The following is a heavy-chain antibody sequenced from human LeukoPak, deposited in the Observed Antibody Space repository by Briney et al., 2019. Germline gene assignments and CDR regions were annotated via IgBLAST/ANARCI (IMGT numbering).Heavy chain of an antibody. CDR1: GYSFTNYW. CDR2: IFPGDSDT. D-gene: IGHD3-10*01. V-gene: IGHV5-51*01. J-gene: IGHJ4*02. CDR3: ARLQSGSYYRTVLDY. Sequence: GESLKISCKGSGYSFTNYWIGWVRQMPGKGLEWMGFIFPGDSDTRYSPSFQGQVTIPADKSITTAYLQWSSLKASDTAMYYCARLQSGSYYRTVLDYWGQGTLVTVSS.